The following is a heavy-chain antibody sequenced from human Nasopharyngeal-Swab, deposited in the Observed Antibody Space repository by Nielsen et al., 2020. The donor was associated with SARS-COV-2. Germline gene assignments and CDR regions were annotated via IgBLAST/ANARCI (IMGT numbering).Heavy chain of an antibody. CDR1: GFTFSTHP. CDR3: VKDAGYDYRYYYYGLDV. V-gene: IGHV3-64D*06. Sequence: GESLKISCSGSGFTFSTHPMHWVRQAPGKGLEYVSVINGKGASTYYADSVKGRFTVSRDNSESTLYLQMSSLRTEDTAVYYCVKDAGYDYRYYYYGLDVWGQGTTVTVSS. D-gene: IGHD5-12*01. CDR2: INGKGAST. J-gene: IGHJ6*02.